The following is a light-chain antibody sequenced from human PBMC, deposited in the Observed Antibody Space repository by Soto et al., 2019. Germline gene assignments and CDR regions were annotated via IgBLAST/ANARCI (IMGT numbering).Light chain of an antibody. CDR1: ESVGTK. Sequence: ETVLTQSPDTLSVSPGERATLSCGASESVGTKLAWYQQKPGQAPRLLIYGASTRATGIPARFSGDGSGTEFTLSISSLQSEDLAMYYCQQYYDWPQTVGKGTTVELK. J-gene: IGKJ1*01. CDR2: GAS. V-gene: IGKV3-15*01. CDR3: QQYYDWPQT.